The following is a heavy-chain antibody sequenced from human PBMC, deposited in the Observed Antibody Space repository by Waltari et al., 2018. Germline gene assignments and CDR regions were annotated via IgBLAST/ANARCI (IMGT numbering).Heavy chain of an antibody. Sequence: EVQLVESGGGLVNPGGSLRLSCAASGFTFSNPWMDWVRQAPGKGMEWIARIKTQSDGGGATYYAAAVTGRFTVSRDDSKNMLYLQMSSLKTEDTAMYYCTTDQGDSYTFYSFDYWGQGTLVTVSS. J-gene: IGHJ4*02. CDR2: IKTQSDGGGAT. CDR3: TTDQGDSYTFYSFDY. V-gene: IGHV3-15*01. D-gene: IGHD3-16*02. CDR1: GFTFSNPW.